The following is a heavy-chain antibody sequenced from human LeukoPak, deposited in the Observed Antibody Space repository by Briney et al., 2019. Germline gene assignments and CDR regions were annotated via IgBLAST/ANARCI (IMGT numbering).Heavy chain of an antibody. Sequence: GGSLRLSCAVSGFPFSNYWMYWVRQAPGKGLEGVANIKKDGSGISYVESVKGRFIISRDNSRNSLYLQMNSLKVEDTAVYFCAGGNAMDVWGKGTAVTVYS. CDR2: IKKDGSGI. CDR1: GFPFSNYW. V-gene: IGHV3-7*03. CDR3: AGGNAMDV. J-gene: IGHJ6*04.